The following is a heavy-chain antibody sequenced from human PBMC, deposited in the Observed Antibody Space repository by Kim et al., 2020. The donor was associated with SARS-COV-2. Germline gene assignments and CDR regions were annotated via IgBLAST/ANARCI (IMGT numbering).Heavy chain of an antibody. CDR1: GGSISSGGYS. V-gene: IGHV4-30-2*01. J-gene: IGHJ5*02. CDR3: ARESMFQSNNWFDP. CDR2: IYHSGST. D-gene: IGHD3-10*02. Sequence: PSETLSLTCAVSGGSISSGGYSWSWIRQPPGKGLEWIGYIYHSGSTYYNPSLKSRVTISVDRSKNQFSLKLSSVTAADTAVYYCARESMFQSNNWFDPWGQGTLVTVSS.